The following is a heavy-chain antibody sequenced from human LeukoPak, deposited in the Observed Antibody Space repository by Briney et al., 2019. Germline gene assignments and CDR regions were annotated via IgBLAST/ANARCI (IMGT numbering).Heavy chain of an antibody. J-gene: IGHJ5*02. CDR1: GFTFSSYE. CDR3: ARTGGYSQLFDP. CDR2: ISSSGSTI. V-gene: IGHV3-48*03. Sequence: GGSLRLSCAASGFTFSSYEMNWVRQAPGKGLEWVSYISSSGSTIYYADSVKGRFTISRDNAKNSLYLQMNRVRAEETAVYYCARTGGYSQLFDPWGQGTLVTVSS. D-gene: IGHD5-18*01.